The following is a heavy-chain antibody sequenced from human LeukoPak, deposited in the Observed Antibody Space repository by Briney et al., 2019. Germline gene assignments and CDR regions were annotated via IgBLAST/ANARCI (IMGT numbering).Heavy chain of an antibody. CDR1: GFTFSSYS. Sequence: PGGSLRLSCAASGFTFSSYSMNWVRQAPGKGLEWVSYISSSSSTIYYADSVKGRFTISRDNAKNSLYLQMNSLRAEDTAVYYCAGGPQYALINWFDPWGQGTLVTVSS. J-gene: IGHJ5*02. CDR2: ISSSSSTI. V-gene: IGHV3-48*01. CDR3: AGGPQYALINWFDP.